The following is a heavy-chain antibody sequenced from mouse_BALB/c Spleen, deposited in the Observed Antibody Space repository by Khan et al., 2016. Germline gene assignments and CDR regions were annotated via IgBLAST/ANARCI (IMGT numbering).Heavy chain of an antibody. CDR1: GFNIKDTY. Sequence: VQLQQSGAELVKPGASVKLSCTASGFNIKDTYMHWVKQRPEQGLEWIGRIDPVNGNTEYDPKLQGKATITADTSSNTAYLQLSSLTSEDAAFYYCARGGIYEGPFDAMDYWGQGTSVTVSS. V-gene: IGHV14-3*02. CDR2: IDPVNGNT. D-gene: IGHD1-1*01. J-gene: IGHJ4*01. CDR3: ARGGIYEGPFDAMDY.